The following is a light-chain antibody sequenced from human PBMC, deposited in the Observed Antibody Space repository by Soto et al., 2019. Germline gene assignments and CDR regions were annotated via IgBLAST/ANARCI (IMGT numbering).Light chain of an antibody. CDR3: QQLNSYSLT. CDR2: AAS. CDR1: QGISSY. J-gene: IGKJ4*02. V-gene: IGKV1-9*01. Sequence: IQLTQSPSSLSASVGDRVTITCRASQGISSYLAWYQQKPGKAPKLLIYAASTLQSGVSSRFSGSGSGTDFTVAISSLQPEEFATSYCQQLNSYSLTFGGGTKVEIK.